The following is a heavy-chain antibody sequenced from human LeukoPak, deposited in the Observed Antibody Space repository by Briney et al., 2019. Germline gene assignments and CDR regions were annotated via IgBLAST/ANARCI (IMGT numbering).Heavy chain of an antibody. V-gene: IGHV3-23*01. D-gene: IGHD2-2*02. J-gene: IGHJ4*02. Sequence: GGSLRLSCAASGFTFSSYAMSWVRQAPGKGLEWVSAISGSGGSTYYADSVKGRFTISRDNAKNTLYLQMNSLRAEDTAVYYCASTGAYCSSTSCYTVDYWGQGTLVTVSS. CDR1: GFTFSSYA. CDR3: ASTGAYCSSTSCYTVDY. CDR2: ISGSGGST.